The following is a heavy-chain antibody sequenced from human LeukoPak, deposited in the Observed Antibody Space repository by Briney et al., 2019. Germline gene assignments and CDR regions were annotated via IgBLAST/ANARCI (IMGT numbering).Heavy chain of an antibody. D-gene: IGHD3-3*01. Sequence: TGGSLRLSCAASGFTFSSYAMSWVRQAPGKGLEWVSAISGSGGSTYYADSVKGRFTISRDNSKNTLYLQMNSLRAEDTAVYYCAKGKGYYDFWSGYYDYWGQGTLVTVSS. CDR1: GFTFSSYA. V-gene: IGHV3-23*01. CDR2: ISGSGGST. J-gene: IGHJ4*02. CDR3: AKGKGYYDFWSGYYDY.